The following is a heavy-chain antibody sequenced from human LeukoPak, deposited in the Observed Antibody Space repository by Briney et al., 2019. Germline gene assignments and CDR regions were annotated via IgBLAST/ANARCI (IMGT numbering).Heavy chain of an antibody. J-gene: IGHJ4*02. CDR2: INPNSGGT. CDR1: GYTFTGYY. V-gene: IGHV1-2*06. CDR3: ATDLVIVGATSTDY. D-gene: IGHD1-26*01. Sequence: ASVKVSCKASGYTFTGYYMHWVRQAPGQGLEWMGRINPNSGGTNYAQKFQGRVTMTRDTSISTAYMELSSLRSEDTAVYYCATDLVIVGATSTDYWGQGTLVTVSS.